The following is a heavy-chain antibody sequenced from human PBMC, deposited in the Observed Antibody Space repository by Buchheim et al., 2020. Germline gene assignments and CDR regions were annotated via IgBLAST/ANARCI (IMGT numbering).Heavy chain of an antibody. CDR1: GGSFSGYY. CDR2: INHSGST. J-gene: IGHJ4*02. CDR3: ARGRLGYCSGGSCYRFDY. D-gene: IGHD2-15*01. Sequence: QVQLQQWGAGLLKPSETLSLTCAVYGGSFSGYYWSWIRQPPGKGLEWIGEINHSGSTNYNPSLKSRVTISVDTSKNQFSLKLSSVTAADTAVYYCARGRLGYCSGGSCYRFDYWGQGTL. V-gene: IGHV4-34*01.